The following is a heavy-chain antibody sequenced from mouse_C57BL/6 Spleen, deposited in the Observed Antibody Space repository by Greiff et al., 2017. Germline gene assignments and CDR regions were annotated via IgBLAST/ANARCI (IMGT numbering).Heavy chain of an antibody. Sequence: VQLQQSGADLARPCASLKMSCKASGYTFTSYTMHWVKQRPGQGLEWIGYIYPSSGYTKYNQKFKDKATLTADNTSSTAYMHLISLTSADSAVYYFSKGDGFAYWGQGTLVTVSA. D-gene: IGHD3-3*01. V-gene: IGHV1-4*01. CDR3: SKGDGFAY. CDR1: GYTFTSYT. J-gene: IGHJ3*01. CDR2: IYPSSGYT.